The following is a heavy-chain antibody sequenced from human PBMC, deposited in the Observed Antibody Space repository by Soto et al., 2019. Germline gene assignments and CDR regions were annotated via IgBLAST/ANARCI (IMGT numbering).Heavy chain of an antibody. V-gene: IGHV3-30-3*01. Sequence: QVQLVDSGGGVVQPGRSLRLSCAASGFNFRDYAMHWVRQAPGKGLEWVALISYDGTNEYYADSVKGRFTISRDNSKHTLYLQMSSLRAEDTAVYYCARENLINSYFDYWAQGTRVTVSS. CDR3: ARENLINSYFDY. J-gene: IGHJ4*02. CDR2: ISYDGTNE. D-gene: IGHD3-10*01. CDR1: GFNFRDYA.